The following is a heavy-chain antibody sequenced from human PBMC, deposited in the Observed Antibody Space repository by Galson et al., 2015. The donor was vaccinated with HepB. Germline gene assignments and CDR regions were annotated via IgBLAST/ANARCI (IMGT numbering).Heavy chain of an antibody. CDR2: TYYRSKWYN. CDR1: GDSVSRNSAS. Sequence: CAISGDSVSRNSASWNWIRQSPSRGLEWLGRTYYRSKWYNDYAVSVKSRISINRDTSKNQFSLQLNSVTPEDTAVYYCARAYCGVDCSYFDYWGQGTPVTVSS. V-gene: IGHV6-1*01. J-gene: IGHJ4*02. CDR3: ARAYCGVDCSYFDY. D-gene: IGHD2-21*01.